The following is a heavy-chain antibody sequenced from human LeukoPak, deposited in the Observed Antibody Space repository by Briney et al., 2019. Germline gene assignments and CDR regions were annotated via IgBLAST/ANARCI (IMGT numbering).Heavy chain of an antibody. CDR1: GFTFSNYW. CDR3: ARQGGSYNVDF. J-gene: IGHJ4*02. D-gene: IGHD1-1*01. Sequence: GGSLRLSCGASGFTFSNYWMHWVRHAPGKGLVWVSRINTDGHSTTYADSVKGRFTISRDNAKNTLYLQMNSLRAEDTAVYYCARQGGSYNVDFWGQGALFTVSS. V-gene: IGHV3-74*01. CDR2: INTDGHST.